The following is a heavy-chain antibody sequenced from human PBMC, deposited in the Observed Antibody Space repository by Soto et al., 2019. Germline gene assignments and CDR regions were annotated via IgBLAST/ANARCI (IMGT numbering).Heavy chain of an antibody. V-gene: IGHV1-3*01. CDR3: ARALAAAGTSFDY. Sequence: QVQLVQSGAEVKKPGSSVKVSCKASGGTFSSYAISWVRQAPGQGLEWMGGINAGNGNTKYSQKFQGRVTITRDTSASTAYMELSSLRSEDTAVYYCARALAAAGTSFDYWGQGTLVTVSS. D-gene: IGHD6-13*01. CDR1: GGTFSSYA. CDR2: INAGNGNT. J-gene: IGHJ4*02.